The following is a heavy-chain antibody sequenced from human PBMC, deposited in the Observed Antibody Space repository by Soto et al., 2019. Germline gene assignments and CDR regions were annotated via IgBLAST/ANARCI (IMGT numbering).Heavy chain of an antibody. CDR3: XXXXXXXXTTRXFDY. CDR2: ISYDGRNK. Sequence: QVQLVESGGGVVQPGRSLRLSCAASGFTFSSYGMHWVRQAPGKGLEWVAVISYDGRNKNYADSVKGRFTISRDNSKXXXXXXXXXXXXXXXXXXXXXXXXXXXXTTRXFDYWGQGTLVTX. CDR1: GFTFSSYG. J-gene: IGHJ4*02. D-gene: IGHD2-15*01. V-gene: IGHV3-30*03.